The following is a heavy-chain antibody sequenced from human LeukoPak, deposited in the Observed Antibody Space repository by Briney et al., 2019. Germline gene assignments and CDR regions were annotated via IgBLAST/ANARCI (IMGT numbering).Heavy chain of an antibody. V-gene: IGHV3-11*01. Sequence: GGSLRLSCAASGFTFSEYYMSWIRQAPGKGREWVSYISSSGSTIYYADSVKGRFTISRDNAKNSLYLQMNSLRAEDTAVYYCAREDVLVRGVIPTYYFDYWGQGTLVTVSS. CDR1: GFTFSEYY. D-gene: IGHD3-10*01. J-gene: IGHJ4*02. CDR2: ISSSGSTI. CDR3: AREDVLVRGVIPTYYFDY.